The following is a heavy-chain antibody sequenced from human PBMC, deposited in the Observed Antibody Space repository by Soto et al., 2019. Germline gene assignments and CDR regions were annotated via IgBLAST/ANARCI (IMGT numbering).Heavy chain of an antibody. CDR1: GFTFSSYG. J-gene: IGHJ4*02. Sequence: QVQLVESGGGVVQPGRSLRLSCAASGFTFSSYGMHWVRQAPGKGLEWVAVISYDGSNKYYADSVKGRFTISRDNSKNTLYLQMNSLRAEDTAVYYCARSPYSASYLAYFDYWGQGTLVTVSS. CDR2: ISYDGSNK. V-gene: IGHV3-30*03. D-gene: IGHD1-26*01. CDR3: ARSPYSASYLAYFDY.